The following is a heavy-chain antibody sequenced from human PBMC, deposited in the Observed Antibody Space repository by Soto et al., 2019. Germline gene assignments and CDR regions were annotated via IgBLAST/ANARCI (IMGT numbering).Heavy chain of an antibody. CDR3: AKDPGYYDFWSGYADY. CDR2: ISGIDGSP. J-gene: IGHJ4*02. CDR1: GFTFSSYA. V-gene: IGHV3-23*01. D-gene: IGHD3-3*01. Sequence: EVQLLESGGGVVQPGGSLRLSCAASGFTFSSYAMSWVRQAPGKGLEWVSAISGIDGSPYYADSVKGRFTISRDNSKNTLYLQMKTLRAEDTAVYYCAKDPGYYDFWSGYADYWGQGTLVTVSS.